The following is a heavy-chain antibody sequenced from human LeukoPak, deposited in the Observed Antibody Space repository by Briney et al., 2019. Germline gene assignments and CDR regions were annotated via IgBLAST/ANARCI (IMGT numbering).Heavy chain of an antibody. Sequence: SVKVSCKASGGTFSSYAISWVRQAPGQGLERMGGIIPIFGTANYAQKFQGRVTITADESTSTAYMELSSLRSEDTAVYYCARVARVGVGANGHDAFDIWGQGTMVTVSS. CDR2: IIPIFGTA. D-gene: IGHD1-26*01. J-gene: IGHJ3*02. CDR3: ARVARVGVGANGHDAFDI. V-gene: IGHV1-69*01. CDR1: GGTFSSYA.